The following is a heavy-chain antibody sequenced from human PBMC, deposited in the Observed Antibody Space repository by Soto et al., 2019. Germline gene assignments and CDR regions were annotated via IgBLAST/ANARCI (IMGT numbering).Heavy chain of an antibody. Sequence: HPGGSLRLSCAASGFTVSSNYMSWVRQAPGKGLEWVSVIYSGGSTYYADFVKGRFTISRDNSKNTLYLQMNSLGAEDTAIYYCAPTRSTRAFDFDYWGQGTLVTVYS. CDR1: GFTVSSNY. CDR2: IYSGGST. V-gene: IGHV3-53*01. CDR3: APTRSTRAFDFDY. J-gene: IGHJ4*02. D-gene: IGHD1-1*01.